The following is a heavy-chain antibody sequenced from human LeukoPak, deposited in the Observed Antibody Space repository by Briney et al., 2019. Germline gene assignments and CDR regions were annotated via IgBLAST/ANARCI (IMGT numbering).Heavy chain of an antibody. D-gene: IGHD3-3*01. V-gene: IGHV3-23*01. CDR3: ARVVRFLEWLTESDDAFDI. CDR1: GFTSSNYA. Sequence: GGSLRLSCAASGFTSSNYAMRWVRQAPGKGLEWVSSISSTGGTTYYADSVKGRFTISRDNSKNTLYLQMNSLRAEDTAVYYCARVVRFLEWLTESDDAFDIWGQGTMVTVSS. CDR2: ISSTGGTT. J-gene: IGHJ3*02.